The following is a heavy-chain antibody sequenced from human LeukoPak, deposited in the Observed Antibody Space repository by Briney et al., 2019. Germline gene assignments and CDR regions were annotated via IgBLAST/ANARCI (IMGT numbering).Heavy chain of an antibody. CDR3: AKVPITIFAGFFYYYYMDV. CDR2: ISGSGDST. D-gene: IGHD3-3*01. V-gene: IGHV3-23*01. CDR1: GFTFSSYA. J-gene: IGHJ6*03. Sequence: GGSLRLSCAASGFTFSSYAMSWVRQAPGKGLEWVSTISGSGDSTYYADSVKGRFTISRDNSKNTLYLQMNSLRAEDTAVYYCAKVPITIFAGFFYYYYMDVWGKGTTVTVSS.